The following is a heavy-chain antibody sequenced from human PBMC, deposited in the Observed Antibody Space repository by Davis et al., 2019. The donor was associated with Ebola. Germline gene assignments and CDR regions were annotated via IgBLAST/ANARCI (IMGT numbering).Heavy chain of an antibody. V-gene: IGHV3-33*01. J-gene: IGHJ6*04. CDR3: ARPIYDSGTYYGETSYYYGMDV. Sequence: GESLKISCAASGFNFSSYGMHWVRLAPGKGLEWVAVIWVDGSKKYYADSVKGRFTISRDNSKKTLFLQMNSLRVEDSAVYYCARPIYDSGTYYGETSYYYGMDVWGKGTTVTVS. CDR1: GFNFSSYG. D-gene: IGHD3-10*01. CDR2: IWVDGSKK.